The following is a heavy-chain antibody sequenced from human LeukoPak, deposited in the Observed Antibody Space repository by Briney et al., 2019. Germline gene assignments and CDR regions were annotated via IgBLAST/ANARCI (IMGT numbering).Heavy chain of an antibody. CDR1: GGSISSSSYY. V-gene: IGHV4-39*01. Sequence: SETLSLTCTVSGGSISSSSYYWGWIRQPPGKGLEWIGSIYYSGSTYYNPSLKSRVTISVDTSKNQFSLKLSSVTAADTAVYYCARRGRASYSGSYHTIFDYWGQGTLVTASS. CDR2: IYYSGST. CDR3: ARRGRASYSGSYHTIFDY. J-gene: IGHJ4*02. D-gene: IGHD1-26*01.